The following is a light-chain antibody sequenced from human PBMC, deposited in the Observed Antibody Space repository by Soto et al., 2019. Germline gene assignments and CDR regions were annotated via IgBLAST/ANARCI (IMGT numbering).Light chain of an antibody. CDR3: CSYGGYFWV. J-gene: IGLJ3*02. CDR2: EVT. V-gene: IGLV2-8*01. Sequence: QSVLTQPASVSGSPGQSITISCTGTSSDVGGYNYVSWYQQHPGKPPKLMIYEVTKRPSGVPDRFSASKSGNTASLTISGLQAEDEADYYCCSYGGYFWVFGGGTQLTVL. CDR1: SSDVGGYNY.